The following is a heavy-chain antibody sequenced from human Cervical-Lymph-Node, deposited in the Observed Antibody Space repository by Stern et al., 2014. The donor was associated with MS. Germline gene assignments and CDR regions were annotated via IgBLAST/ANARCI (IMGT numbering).Heavy chain of an antibody. J-gene: IGHJ4*02. V-gene: IGHV3-7*01. CDR1: GFTFNNFY. Sequence: EMQLVESGGGLVQPGGSLRLSCAASGFTFNNFYMTWVRQTPGKGLEWVAKISQDGGKSFYVDSVRGRFTISRDNAKNSLYLQMNSLTAEDTAVYFCARERWVSGDYWGQGTLVTVSS. D-gene: IGHD5-24*01. CDR2: ISQDGGKS. CDR3: ARERWVSGDY.